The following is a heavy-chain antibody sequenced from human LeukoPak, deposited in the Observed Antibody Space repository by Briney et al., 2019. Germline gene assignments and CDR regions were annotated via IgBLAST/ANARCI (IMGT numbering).Heavy chain of an antibody. CDR2: ISSSGRHK. Sequence: GGSLRLSCAASGFTFSSFEMNWVRQAPGKGLEWVSSISSSGRHKYYADSVKGRFTISRGNAKNSLYLQMNSLRAEDAAVYYCARVKEASAFDIWGQGTMVTVSS. D-gene: IGHD5-12*01. CDR3: ARVKEASAFDI. CDR1: GFTFSSFE. J-gene: IGHJ3*02. V-gene: IGHV3-21*06.